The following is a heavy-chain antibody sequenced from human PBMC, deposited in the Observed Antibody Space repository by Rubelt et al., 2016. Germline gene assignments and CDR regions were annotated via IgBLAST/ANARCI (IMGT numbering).Heavy chain of an antibody. CDR2: IYHSGST. Sequence: QVQLQESGPGLVKSSETLSLTCTVSGYSISSGHYWGWIRQPPGKGLEWIGIIYHSGSTYYNPSLKRRITIIVDKSKNHSSPKLTSVSAADSAVYYCARGPQWELPTYDYWGQGILVTVSS. V-gene: IGHV4-38-2*02. D-gene: IGHD1-26*01. J-gene: IGHJ4*02. CDR3: ARGPQWELPTYDY. CDR1: GYSISSGHY.